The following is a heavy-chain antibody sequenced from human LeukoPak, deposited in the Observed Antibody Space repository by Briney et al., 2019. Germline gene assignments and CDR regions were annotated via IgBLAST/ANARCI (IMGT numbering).Heavy chain of an antibody. J-gene: IGHJ3*02. V-gene: IGHV1-2*02. CDR3: ARDSSGDDAFDI. D-gene: IGHD3-22*01. CDR1: GYTFTSYY. CDR2: SDPNSGAT. Sequence: ASVKVSCKTSGYTFTSYYIHWLRQAPGQGFEWLGWSDPNSGATKYEHFQGRVTMTWGTSIDTAYMELTRLTSDDTAVYYCARDSSGDDAFDIWGQGTMVTVSS.